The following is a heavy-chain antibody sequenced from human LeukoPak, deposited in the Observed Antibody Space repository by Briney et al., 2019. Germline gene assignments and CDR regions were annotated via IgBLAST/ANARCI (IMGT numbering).Heavy chain of an antibody. V-gene: IGHV4-31*03. D-gene: IGHD6-13*01. CDR2: IYYSGST. J-gene: IGHJ5*02. CDR1: GGSISSGGYY. Sequence: PSGTLSLTCTVSGGSISSGGYYWSWIRQHPGKGLEWIGYIYYSGSTYYNPSLKSRVTISVDTSKNQFSLKLSSVTAADTAVYYCARGVAAAGTERTGWFDPWGQGTLVTVSS. CDR3: ARGVAAAGTERTGWFDP.